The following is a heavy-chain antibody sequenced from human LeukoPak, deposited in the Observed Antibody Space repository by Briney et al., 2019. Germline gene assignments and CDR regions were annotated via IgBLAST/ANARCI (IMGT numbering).Heavy chain of an antibody. V-gene: IGHV1-3*01. D-gene: IGHD3-9*01. CDR2: INGDNGNT. J-gene: IGHJ4*02. CDR3: ARGGADILTGFYDH. CDR1: GYTFASYT. Sequence: RWASVKVSCKTPGYTFASYTMHWLRQAPGQSLEWMGWINGDNGNTKYSEKFQGRVTITRDTSASSAYMELSSLRSEDTAVYYCARGGADILTGFYDHWGQGTLVTVSS.